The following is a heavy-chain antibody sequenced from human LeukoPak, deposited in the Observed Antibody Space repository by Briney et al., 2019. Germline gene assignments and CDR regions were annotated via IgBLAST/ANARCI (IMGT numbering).Heavy chain of an antibody. CDR1: GYTFTGYY. V-gene: IGHV1-2*02. CDR3: AREEYSSGWYHYYYMDV. D-gene: IGHD6-19*01. Sequence: ASVKVSCKASGYTFTGYYMHWVRQAPGQGLEWMGWINPNSGGTNYAQKFQGRVTMTRDTSISTVYMELSRLRSDDTAMYYCAREEYSSGWYHYYYMDVWGKGTTVTVSS. CDR2: INPNSGGT. J-gene: IGHJ6*03.